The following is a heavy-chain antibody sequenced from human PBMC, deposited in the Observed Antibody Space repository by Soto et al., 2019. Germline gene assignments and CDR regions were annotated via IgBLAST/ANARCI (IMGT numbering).Heavy chain of an antibody. Sequence: GGSLRLSCAASGFTFSSYAMSWVRQAPGRGLEWVSAISGSGGSTYYADAVKGRFTISRDNSKNTLYLQMNSLRAEDTAVYYCAKEHAVTTAFDIWGQGTMVTVSS. J-gene: IGHJ3*02. V-gene: IGHV3-23*01. CDR3: AKEHAVTTAFDI. CDR1: GFTFSSYA. D-gene: IGHD4-17*01. CDR2: ISGSGGST.